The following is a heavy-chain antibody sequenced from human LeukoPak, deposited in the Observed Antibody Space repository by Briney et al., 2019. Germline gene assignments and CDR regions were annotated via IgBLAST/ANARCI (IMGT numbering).Heavy chain of an antibody. CDR1: GFTFSSYS. Sequence: GGSLRLSCAASGFTFSSYSMNWVRQAPGKGLVWIAHVSPDGRRTDYADSVKGRFTVSRDNTNHILYLQMNSLTADDTAVYYCARVLSYFGSGSYPAYWGQGTLVTVSS. D-gene: IGHD3-10*01. CDR2: VSPDGRRT. V-gene: IGHV3-74*01. J-gene: IGHJ4*02. CDR3: ARVLSYFGSGSYPAY.